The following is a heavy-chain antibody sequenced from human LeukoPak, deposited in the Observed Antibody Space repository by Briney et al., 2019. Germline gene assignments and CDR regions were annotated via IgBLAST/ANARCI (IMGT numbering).Heavy chain of an antibody. V-gene: IGHV4-34*01. J-gene: IGHJ3*02. D-gene: IGHD2-15*01. Sequence: SETLSLTCAVYGGSFSGYYWSWMRQPPGKGLEWIGEINHSGSANYNPPLTSRVTILVDTYKNQLYLYLSSVSAAATHVYYCARGYGRSGGSCYWFCGAFDIWGQGTMVTVSS. CDR3: ARGYGRSGGSCYWFCGAFDI. CDR2: INHSGSA. CDR1: GGSFSGYY.